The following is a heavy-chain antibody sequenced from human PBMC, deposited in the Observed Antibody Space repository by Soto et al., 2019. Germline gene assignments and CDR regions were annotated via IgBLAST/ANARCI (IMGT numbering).Heavy chain of an antibody. D-gene: IGHD3-22*01. CDR3: ARLRITMIVVAQPLADY. Sequence: GGSLRLSCAASGFTFSSYEMNWVRQAPGKGLEWVSYISSSDSTIYYADSVKGRFTISRDNAKNSLYLQMNSLRAEDTAVYYCARLRITMIVVAQPLADYWGQGTLVTVSS. J-gene: IGHJ4*02. CDR2: ISSSDSTI. CDR1: GFTFSSYE. V-gene: IGHV3-48*03.